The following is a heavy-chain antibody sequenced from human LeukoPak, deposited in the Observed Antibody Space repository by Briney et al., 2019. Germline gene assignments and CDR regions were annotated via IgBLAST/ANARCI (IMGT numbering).Heavy chain of an antibody. CDR3: ARDPPLAAADPPFQH. CDR1: GFTFSRYS. Sequence: GGSLRLSCAASGFTFSRYSMNWVRQAPGKGLEWVSSISSSSSYIYYADSVKGRFTISRDNAKNSLYLQMNSLRAEDTAVYYCARDPPLAAADPPFQHWGQGTLVTVSS. J-gene: IGHJ1*01. D-gene: IGHD6-13*01. CDR2: ISSSSSYI. V-gene: IGHV3-21*01.